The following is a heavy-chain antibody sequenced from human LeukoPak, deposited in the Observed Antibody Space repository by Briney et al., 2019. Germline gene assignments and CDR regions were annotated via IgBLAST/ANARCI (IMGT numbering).Heavy chain of an antibody. CDR2: INADNGNT. J-gene: IGHJ6*02. CDR3: AGTSIAAAARRAYYYYGMDV. CDR1: GYTFTSYA. D-gene: IGHD6-13*01. V-gene: IGHV1-3*01. Sequence: ASVKVSCKASGYTFTSYAMHWVRQAPGQRLEWMGWINADNGNTKYSLKFQGRVTITRDTSASTAYMELSSLRSEDTAVYYCAGTSIAAAARRAYYYYGMDVWGQGTTVTVSS.